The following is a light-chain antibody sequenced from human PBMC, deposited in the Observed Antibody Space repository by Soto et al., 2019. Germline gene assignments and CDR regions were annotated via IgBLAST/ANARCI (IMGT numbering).Light chain of an antibody. J-gene: IGKJ5*01. V-gene: IGKV3-15*01. CDR3: QQYNKWPPIT. CDR2: GAS. CDR1: QSVSSN. Sequence: EIVMTQSPATLSVSPGARATLSCRASQSVSSNLAWYQQKRGQAPSLLIYGASTRATGIPASFSGSVSGTEFTLTISRLQSEDFAVYYCQQYNKWPPITFGQGTRLEIK.